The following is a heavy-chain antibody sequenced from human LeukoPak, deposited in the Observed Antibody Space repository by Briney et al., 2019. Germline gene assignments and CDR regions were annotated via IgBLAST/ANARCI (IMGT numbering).Heavy chain of an antibody. D-gene: IGHD3-10*01. V-gene: IGHV1-18*01. CDR1: GYTFTSYG. CDR3: ARNSRFGELLPNYYYYMDV. Sequence: GASVKVSCKASGYTFTSYGISWVRQAPGQGLEWMGWISAYNGNTNYAQKLQGRVTMTTDTSTSTAYMELSRLRSDDTAVYYCARNSRFGELLPNYYYYMDVWGKGTTVTISS. CDR2: ISAYNGNT. J-gene: IGHJ6*03.